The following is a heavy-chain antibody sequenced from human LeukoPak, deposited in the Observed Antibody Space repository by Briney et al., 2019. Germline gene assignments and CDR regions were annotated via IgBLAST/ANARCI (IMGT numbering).Heavy chain of an antibody. CDR1: GGTFSSYA. V-gene: IGHV1-69*04. CDR3: ARDQWGMTTDENPGGLSSGAFDI. J-gene: IGHJ3*02. CDR2: IIPILGIA. Sequence: WASVKVSCKASGGTFSSYAISWVRQAPGQGLEWMGRIIPILGIANYAQKFQGRVTITADKSTSTAYMELSSLRSEDTAVYYCARDQWGMTTDENPGGLSSGAFDIWGQGTMVTVSS. D-gene: IGHD4-17*01.